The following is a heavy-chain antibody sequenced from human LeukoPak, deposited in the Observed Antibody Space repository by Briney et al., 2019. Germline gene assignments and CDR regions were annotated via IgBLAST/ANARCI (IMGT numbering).Heavy chain of an antibody. Sequence: PSQTLSLTCTVSGGSISSGSYYWGWIRQPPGKGLEWIGSIYYSGSTYYNPSLKSRVTISVDTSKNQFSLKLSSVTAADTAVYYCARFTVAHGDYWGQGTLVTVSS. J-gene: IGHJ4*02. CDR1: GGSISSGSYY. D-gene: IGHD4-23*01. CDR3: ARFTVAHGDY. V-gene: IGHV4-39*01. CDR2: IYYSGST.